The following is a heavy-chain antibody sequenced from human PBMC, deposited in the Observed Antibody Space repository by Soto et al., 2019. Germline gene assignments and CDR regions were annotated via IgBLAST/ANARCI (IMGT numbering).Heavy chain of an antibody. CDR2: MNPGSGDT. CDR1: GYSFTNND. D-gene: IGHD3-16*01. Sequence: GASVKVSCKASGYSFTNNDVTWVRQATGQGLEWMGWMNPGSGDTGYAQKFQGRVTMTRDISIATAYMELSSLRSDDTAIYYCARMATFGSLNWFDPWGQGTRGTVSS. V-gene: IGHV1-8*01. CDR3: ARMATFGSLNWFDP. J-gene: IGHJ5*02.